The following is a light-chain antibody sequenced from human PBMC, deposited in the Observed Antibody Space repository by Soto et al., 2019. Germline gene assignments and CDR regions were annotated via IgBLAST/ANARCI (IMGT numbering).Light chain of an antibody. CDR2: GAS. J-gene: IGKJ5*01. Sequence: TVLTQSPGTLSLSPGERATLSCRASQSVTSSYLAWFQQKVGQAPRLLIYGASSRATGIPDRFSGSGSGTEFTLTISRLEPEDFEVYYCQQYGSSPITFGQGTRLEIK. CDR1: QSVTSSY. V-gene: IGKV3-20*01. CDR3: QQYGSSPIT.